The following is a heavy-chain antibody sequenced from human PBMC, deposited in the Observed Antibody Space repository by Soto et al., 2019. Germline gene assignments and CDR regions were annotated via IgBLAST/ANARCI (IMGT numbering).Heavy chain of an antibody. CDR2: VHHTGST. V-gene: IGHV4-34*01. CDR1: GGSFSGYY. J-gene: IGHJ1*01. CDR3: ARGLWNDVFQY. Sequence: SETLSLTCAVSGGSFSGYYWNWLRQSPGNGLEWIGYVHHTGSTTYNPSLKTRVNISVDRPNNQFFLTLTSATAADSAIYYCARGLWNDVFQYWGRGILVTVSS. D-gene: IGHD1-1*01.